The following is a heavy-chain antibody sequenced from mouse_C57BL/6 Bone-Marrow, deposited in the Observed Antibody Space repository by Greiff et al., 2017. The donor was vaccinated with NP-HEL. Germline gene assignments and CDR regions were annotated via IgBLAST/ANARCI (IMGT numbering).Heavy chain of an antibody. CDR3: ASGGLGRGYFDV. V-gene: IGHV1-4*01. D-gene: IGHD4-1*01. CDR1: GYTFTSYT. Sequence: VQLQQSGAELARPGASVKMSCKASGYTFTSYTMHWVKQRPGQGLEWIGYINPSSGYTKYNQKFKDKATLTADKSSSTAYMQLSSLTSEDSAVYYCASGGLGRGYFDVWGTGTTVTVSS. J-gene: IGHJ1*03. CDR2: INPSSGYT.